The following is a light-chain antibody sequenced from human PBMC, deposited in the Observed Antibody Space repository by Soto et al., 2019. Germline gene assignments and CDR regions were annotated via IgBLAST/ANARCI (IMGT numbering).Light chain of an antibody. V-gene: IGKV1-5*01. CDR2: HAS. CDR3: QHYNSDPWT. Sequence: DIQMTQSPSTLSASIGDRVTITCRASQTINNWLAWYQQKPGKAPNLLIYHASNLETGVPSRFIGSAFGTEFTLTISSLQPDDFATYYCQHYNSDPWTFGQGTKVEIK. J-gene: IGKJ1*01. CDR1: QTINNW.